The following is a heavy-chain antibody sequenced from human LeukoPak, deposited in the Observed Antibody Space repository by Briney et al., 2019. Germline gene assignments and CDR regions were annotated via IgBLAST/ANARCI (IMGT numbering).Heavy chain of an antibody. J-gene: IGHJ4*02. D-gene: IGHD1-26*01. V-gene: IGHV3-23*01. Sequence: GGSLRLSCAASGFTFSSYAMSWVRQAPGKGLECVSGISGSGGSTYYADSVKGRFTISGDNSKNTLYLQMNSLRAEDTAVYYCAKKGATTPDYWGQGTLVTVSS. CDR3: AKKGATTPDY. CDR2: ISGSGGST. CDR1: GFTFSSYA.